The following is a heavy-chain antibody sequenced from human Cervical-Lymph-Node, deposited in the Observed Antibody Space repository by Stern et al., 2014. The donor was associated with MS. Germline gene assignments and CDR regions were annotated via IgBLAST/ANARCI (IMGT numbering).Heavy chain of an antibody. D-gene: IGHD2-15*01. CDR1: EYTHNNYL. CDR3: AVRYCSGGRCYSVPDV. V-gene: IGHV1-46*02. Sequence: VQLVESGSEVKKPGASVKVSCKASEYTHNNYLIHWVRQAPGQRPAWLGVINPSGATSYAHNVQDRVTMTTDASTSTFYMELSRLRSEDTAVYYCAVRYCSGGRCYSVPDVWGQGTTVIVSS. J-gene: IGHJ6*02. CDR2: INPSGAT.